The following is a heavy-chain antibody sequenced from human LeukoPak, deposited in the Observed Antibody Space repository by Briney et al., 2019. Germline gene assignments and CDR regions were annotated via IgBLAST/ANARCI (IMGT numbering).Heavy chain of an antibody. CDR2: ISWNSGNM. D-gene: IGHD6-13*01. J-gene: IGHJ2*01. Sequence: GGPLRLSCAPSGFMFNDYALHWVRQAPGKGLEWVSSISWNSGNMYYVDSVKGRFTISRDNAKNSLSLQMNSLKPEDTALYYCAKGPGLGAGKRYLDLWGRGTLVIVSS. CDR3: AKGPGLGAGKRYLDL. V-gene: IGHV3-9*01. CDR1: GFMFNDYA.